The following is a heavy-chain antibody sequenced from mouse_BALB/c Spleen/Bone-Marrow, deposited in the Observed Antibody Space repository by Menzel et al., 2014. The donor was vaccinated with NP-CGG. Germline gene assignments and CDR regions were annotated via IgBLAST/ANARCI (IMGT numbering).Heavy chain of an antibody. Sequence: ESGPELVKPGASVKVSCMASGYSYTDYNIYWMKQSHGRSLEWIGYVDPYNGGTSYSQKFKGKATLTADKSSSTAFMHLNSLTSGDSAVYYCASYFDYPWFPSWGQGTLVTVSA. V-gene: IGHV1S135*01. J-gene: IGHJ3*01. D-gene: IGHD2-4*01. CDR1: GYSYTDYN. CDR3: ASYFDYPWFPS. CDR2: VDPYNGGT.